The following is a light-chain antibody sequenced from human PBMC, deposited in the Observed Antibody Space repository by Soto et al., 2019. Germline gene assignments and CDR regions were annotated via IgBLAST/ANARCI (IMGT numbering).Light chain of an antibody. CDR2: SNN. CDR1: SSNIGSNT. Sequence: QSVLTQPPSASGTPGQRVTISCSGSSSNIGSNTVNWYQQLPGTAPKLLIYSNNQRPSGVPDRFSGSKSGTSASLAISGLQSEDEADYYCAAWDDSLNGVVFDRGTKVTVL. CDR3: AAWDDSLNGVV. J-gene: IGLJ2*01. V-gene: IGLV1-44*01.